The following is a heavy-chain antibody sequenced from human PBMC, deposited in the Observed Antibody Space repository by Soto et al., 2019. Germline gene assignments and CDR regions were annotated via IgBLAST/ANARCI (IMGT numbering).Heavy chain of an antibody. V-gene: IGHV4-30-4*01. CDR3: ARGGVPAARFGNWFDP. D-gene: IGHD2-2*01. CDR1: GGSISSGDYY. Sequence: QVQLQESGPGLVKPSQTLSLTCTVSGGSISSGDYYWSWSRQPPGKGLERIGYVYYSGSTYYNPSLTSRVTISVDTSKNQFSLKLSSVTAADTAVYYCARGGVPAARFGNWFDPWGQGTLVTVSS. J-gene: IGHJ5*02. CDR2: VYYSGST.